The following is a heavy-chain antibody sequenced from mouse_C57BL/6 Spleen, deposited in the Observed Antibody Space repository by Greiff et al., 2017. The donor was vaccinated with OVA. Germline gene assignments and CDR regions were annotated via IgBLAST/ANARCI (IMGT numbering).Heavy chain of an antibody. J-gene: IGHJ2*01. CDR2: IDPNSGGT. CDR3: ERRGYYDFDY. CDR1: GYTFTSYW. Sequence: QVQLQQPGAELVKPGASVKLSCKASGYTFTSYWMHWVKQRPGRGLEWIGRIDPNSGGTKYNEKFKGKATLTVDKPSSTAYMQLSSLTSEVSAGYDCERRGYYDFDYWGQGTTVTVSS. D-gene: IGHD2-3*01. V-gene: IGHV1-72*01.